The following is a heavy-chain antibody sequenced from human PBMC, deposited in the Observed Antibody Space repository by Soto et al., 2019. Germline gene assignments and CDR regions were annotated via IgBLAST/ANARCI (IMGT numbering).Heavy chain of an antibody. CDR1: GGTFSSDA. Sequence: ASVKVSCKASGGTFSSDAISWVRQAPGQGLEWMGGIIPIFGTANYAQKCQGRVTITADESTSTAYMELSSLRSEDTAVYYCARSRDRITFGGVIGTPLGYWGQGTLVTVSS. CDR2: IIPIFGTA. V-gene: IGHV1-69*13. CDR3: ARSRDRITFGGVIGTPLGY. J-gene: IGHJ4*02. D-gene: IGHD3-16*02.